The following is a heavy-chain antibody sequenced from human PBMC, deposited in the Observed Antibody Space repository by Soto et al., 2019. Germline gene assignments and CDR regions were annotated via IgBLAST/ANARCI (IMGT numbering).Heavy chain of an antibody. Sequence: HPGGSLRLSCAASGFTFSSYGMHWVRQAPGKGLEWVAVIWYDGSNKYYADSVKGRFTISRDNSKNTLYLQMNSLRAEDTAVYYCARDGGYCSSTSCYDWYYYYYMDVWGKGTTVTVSS. CDR3: ARDGGYCSSTSCYDWYYYYYMDV. J-gene: IGHJ6*03. CDR2: IWYDGSNK. D-gene: IGHD2-2*01. CDR1: GFTFSSYG. V-gene: IGHV3-33*01.